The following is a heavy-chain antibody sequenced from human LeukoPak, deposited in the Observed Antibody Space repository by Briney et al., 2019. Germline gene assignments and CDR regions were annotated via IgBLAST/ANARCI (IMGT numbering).Heavy chain of an antibody. V-gene: IGHV4-38-2*02. CDR2: IYHSGST. CDR1: GYSISSGYY. Sequence: ETSETLSLTCTVSGYSISSGYYWGWIRQPPGKGLEWIGSIYHSGSTYYNPSLKSRVTISVDTSKNQFSLKLSSVTAADAAVYYCAREAHYGSIPVGFDYWGQGTLVTVSS. D-gene: IGHD4-17*01. CDR3: AREAHYGSIPVGFDY. J-gene: IGHJ4*02.